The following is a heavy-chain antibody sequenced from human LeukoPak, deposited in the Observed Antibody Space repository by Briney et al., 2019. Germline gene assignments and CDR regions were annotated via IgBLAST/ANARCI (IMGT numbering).Heavy chain of an antibody. Sequence: SETLSLTCTVSGGSISSDDYYWSWIRQPPGKGLEWIGYIYYSGSTYYNPSLKSRVTISVDTSKNQFSLKPSSVTAADTAVYYCARESVGTLGLIDYWGQGTLVTVSS. CDR3: ARESVGTLGLIDY. D-gene: IGHD4-23*01. CDR1: GGSISSDDYY. J-gene: IGHJ4*02. CDR2: IYYSGST. V-gene: IGHV4-30-4*01.